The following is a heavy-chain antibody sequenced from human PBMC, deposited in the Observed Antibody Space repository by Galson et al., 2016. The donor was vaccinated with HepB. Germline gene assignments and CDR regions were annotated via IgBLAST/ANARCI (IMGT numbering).Heavy chain of an antibody. CDR2: ILGSGGNT. D-gene: IGHD2-15*01. V-gene: IGHV3-23*01. CDR3: AKRDILVVGAALPAFDY. CDR1: GFTFSSYA. J-gene: IGHJ4*02. Sequence: SLRLSCAASGFTFSSYAMSWVRQAPGKGLEWVSSILGSGGNTYYADSVKGRFTISSDNSKNTLSLQMNGLRAEDTAIYYCAKRDILVVGAALPAFDYWGQGTLVTVSS.